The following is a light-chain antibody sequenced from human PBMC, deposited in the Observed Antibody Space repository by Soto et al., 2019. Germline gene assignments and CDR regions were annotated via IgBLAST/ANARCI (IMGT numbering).Light chain of an antibody. CDR1: QTISGW. V-gene: IGKV1-5*01. Sequence: DIQMTQSPSTLSASVGDTVTITFRASQTISGWLAWYQQRPVKAPNLLIFDASTLESGVPSRFSGSGSGTTFTLTISSLQSDDFATYYCQQYNSYTWTFGQGTKVDIK. CDR2: DAS. J-gene: IGKJ1*01. CDR3: QQYNSYTWT.